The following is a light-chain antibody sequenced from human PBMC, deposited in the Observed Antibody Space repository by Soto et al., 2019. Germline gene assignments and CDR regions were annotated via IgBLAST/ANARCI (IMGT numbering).Light chain of an antibody. J-gene: IGKJ5*01. V-gene: IGKV3-11*01. CDR2: DAS. Sequence: EIVMTHSPATLSLSPWERATLSFRASQSVSSYFAWYQQKPGQAPNLLIYDASNRATGIPARFSGSGSGTDFTLTISSLEPEDFAVYYCQQRSNCPLTFGQGTRLEIK. CDR3: QQRSNCPLT. CDR1: QSVSSY.